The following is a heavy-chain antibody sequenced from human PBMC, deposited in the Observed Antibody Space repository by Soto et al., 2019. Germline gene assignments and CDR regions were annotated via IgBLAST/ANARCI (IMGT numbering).Heavy chain of an antibody. CDR2: IYYSGST. Sequence: SETLSLTCILSGGSLSNYYWSWVRQTPGKGLEWIGYIYYSGSTTYKHNHSLESRVTISGDTSKNQFSLRLRSVTAADSAIYYCARFPDYGAYVAPWGQGTLVTVSS. CDR1: GGSLSNYY. D-gene: IGHD4-17*01. J-gene: IGHJ5*02. CDR3: ARFPDYGAYVAP. V-gene: IGHV4-59*08.